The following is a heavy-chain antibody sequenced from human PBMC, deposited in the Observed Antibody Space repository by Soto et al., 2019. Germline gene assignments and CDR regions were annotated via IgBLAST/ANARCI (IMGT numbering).Heavy chain of an antibody. V-gene: IGHV3-7*01. J-gene: IGHJ6*02. CDR2: IKQDGSEK. CDR1: GFTFSSYW. CDR3: ARDLYSSSPEDYYYGMDV. D-gene: IGHD6-6*01. Sequence: HLGGSLRLSCAASGFTFSSYWMSWVRQAPGKGLEWVANIKQDGSEKYYVDSVKGRFTISRDNAKNSLYLQMNSLRAEDTAVYYCARDLYSSSPEDYYYGMDVWGQGTTVTVSS.